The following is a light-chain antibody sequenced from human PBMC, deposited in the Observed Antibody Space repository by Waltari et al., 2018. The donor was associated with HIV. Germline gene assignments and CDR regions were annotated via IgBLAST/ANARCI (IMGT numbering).Light chain of an antibody. J-gene: IGLJ1*01. CDR1: SSHIGSNY. CDR2: RNN. CDR3: AAWDDSLLYV. Sequence: QSVLTQPPSASGTPGQRVTISCSGSSSHIGSNYVYWYQHPPGTAPKLLIYRNNQRPSGVPDRFSGSKSGTSASLAISGVRSEDEADYYCAAWDDSLLYVFGTGTKVTVL. V-gene: IGLV1-47*01.